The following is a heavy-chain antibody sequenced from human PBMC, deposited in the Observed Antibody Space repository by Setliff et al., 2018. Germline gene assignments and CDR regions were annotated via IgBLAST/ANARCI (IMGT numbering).Heavy chain of an antibody. Sequence: ASVKVSCKASGYTFSHSGITWVRQAPGQGLEWMGWISVYSGNTNYAQRFQGRVTMTTDTSTSAAYMELRSLRSDDTAVYYCAISSLSICSGGSCPNAFDIWGQGTMVTVSS. CDR2: ISVYSGNT. J-gene: IGHJ3*02. D-gene: IGHD2-15*01. V-gene: IGHV1-18*01. CDR3: AISSLSICSGGSCPNAFDI. CDR1: GYTFSHSG.